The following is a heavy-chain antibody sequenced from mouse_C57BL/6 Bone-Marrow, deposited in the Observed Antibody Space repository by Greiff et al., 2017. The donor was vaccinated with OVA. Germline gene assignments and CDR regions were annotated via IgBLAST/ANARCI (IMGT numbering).Heavy chain of an antibody. CDR1: GYTFTSYW. Sequence: QVQLQQPGAELVKPGASVKLSCKASGYTFTSYWMQWVKQRPGQGLEWIGEIDPSDSYTNYNQKFKGKATLTVDTSSSTAYMQLSSLTSEDSAVYYCARDGYYLFDYWGQGTTLTGSS. V-gene: IGHV1-50*01. J-gene: IGHJ2*01. D-gene: IGHD2-3*01. CDR3: ARDGYYLFDY. CDR2: IDPSDSYT.